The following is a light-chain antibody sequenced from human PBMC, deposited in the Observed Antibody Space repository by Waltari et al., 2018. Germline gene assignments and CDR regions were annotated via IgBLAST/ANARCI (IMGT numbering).Light chain of an antibody. V-gene: IGKV2-28*01. CDR2: LGS. CDR1: QKLLHSNGYSF. Sequence: DIVMTQSPLSLPVTPGEPASISCRSSQKLLHSNGYSFLDWYLQKPGQSPQLLIYLGSNRASGVPDRFSGSGSGTDFTLKISRVEAEDVGVYYCMQALQTPFTFGPGTKVDIK. J-gene: IGKJ3*01. CDR3: MQALQTPFT.